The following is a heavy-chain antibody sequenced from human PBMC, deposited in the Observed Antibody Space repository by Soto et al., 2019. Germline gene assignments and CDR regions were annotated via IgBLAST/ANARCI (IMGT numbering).Heavy chain of an antibody. D-gene: IGHD2-15*01. J-gene: IGHJ4*02. CDR2: IKQDGSEK. Sequence: EVQLVESGGGLVQPGGSLRLSCAASGFTFSSYWMSWVRQAPGKGLEWVANIKQDGSEKYYVDYVKGRFTISRDNAKNSLYLQMNSLRAEDTAVYYCARVPLYCSGGSCYFDYWGQGTLVTVSS. CDR1: GFTFSSYW. CDR3: ARVPLYCSGGSCYFDY. V-gene: IGHV3-7*01.